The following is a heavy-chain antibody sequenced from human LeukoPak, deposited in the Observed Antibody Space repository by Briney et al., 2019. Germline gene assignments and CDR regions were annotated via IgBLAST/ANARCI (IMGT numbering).Heavy chain of an antibody. CDR2: TSYDGSNK. V-gene: IGHV3-30*18. D-gene: IGHD3-16*01. Sequence: PGGSLRFSCAASGFTFSSNGMHWVRQAPGKGLEWVAATSYDGSNKHYADSVKGRFIISRDNSKNTVYLQMDSLRAEDTAVYYFAKRGEFTISECYYFDYWGQGTLVTVSS. CDR1: GFTFSSNG. CDR3: AKRGEFTISECYYFDY. J-gene: IGHJ4*02.